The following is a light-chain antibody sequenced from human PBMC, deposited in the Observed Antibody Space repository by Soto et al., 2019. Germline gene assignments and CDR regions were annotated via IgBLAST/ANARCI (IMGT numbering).Light chain of an antibody. V-gene: IGKV1-13*02. CDR1: QDIKTY. Sequence: AIQLTQSPSSLSASVGDRVSITCRASQDIKTYLAWYQQKQGKAPKLLISGTFTLQSGVPSRFNGSGSGTDFTLTISRLQPEDFATYYCQQYNSYSWTFGQGTKVEIK. CDR3: QQYNSYSWT. CDR2: GTF. J-gene: IGKJ1*01.